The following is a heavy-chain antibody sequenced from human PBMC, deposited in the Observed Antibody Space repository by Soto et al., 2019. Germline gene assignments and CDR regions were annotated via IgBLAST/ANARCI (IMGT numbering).Heavy chain of an antibody. CDR2: IKQDGGEK. CDR1: GFTFSSYW. J-gene: IGHJ4*02. D-gene: IGHD1-26*01. V-gene: IGHV3-7*04. Sequence: PGGSLRLSCAASGFTFSSYWMSWVRQAPGKGLEWVANIKQDGGEKNYVDSVKGRFTISRDNAKKSLYQQMNSLRAEDTAVYYCGRDLRDWDSGSYSYDYWGQGTLVTVSS. CDR3: GRDLRDWDSGSYSYDY.